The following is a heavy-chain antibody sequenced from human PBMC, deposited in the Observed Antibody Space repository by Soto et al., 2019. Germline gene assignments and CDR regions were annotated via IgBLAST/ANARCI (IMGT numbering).Heavy chain of an antibody. J-gene: IGHJ6*03. V-gene: IGHV4-31*03. CDR1: GGSISSGGYY. D-gene: IGHD3-3*01. Sequence: ASETLSLTCTVSGGSISSGGYYWSWIRQHPGRGLEWIGYIYYSGSTYYNPSLKSRVTISVDTSKNQFSLKLSSVTAADTAVYYCARDRGYDFWSGYSTKLKENYYYYMDVWGKGTTVTVSS. CDR3: ARDRGYDFWSGYSTKLKENYYYYMDV. CDR2: IYYSGST.